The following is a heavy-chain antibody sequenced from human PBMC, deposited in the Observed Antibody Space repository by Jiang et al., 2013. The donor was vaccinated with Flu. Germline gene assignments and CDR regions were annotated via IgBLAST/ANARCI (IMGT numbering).Heavy chain of an antibody. CDR3: AKDKAHIVVTSGMDV. V-gene: IGHV3-9*01. J-gene: IGHJ6*02. Sequence: SVKGRFTISRDNAKNSLYLQMNSLRAEDTALYYCAKDKAHIVVTSGMDVWGQGTTVTVSS. D-gene: IGHD2-15*01.